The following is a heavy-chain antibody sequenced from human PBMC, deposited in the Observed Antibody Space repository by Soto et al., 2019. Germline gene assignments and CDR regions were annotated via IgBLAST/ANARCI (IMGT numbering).Heavy chain of an antibody. Sequence: QVQLVQSGAEVKKPGASVKVSCKASGYTFTSYDINWVRQATGQGLEWMGWMNPNSGNTGYAQKLQGRXTXTXXPSISTAYMELSSLRAEDTAVYYCASTLYGDNVDYWGQGPLVTVSS. CDR1: GYTFTSYD. CDR2: MNPNSGNT. CDR3: ASTLYGDNVDY. D-gene: IGHD4-17*01. J-gene: IGHJ4*02. V-gene: IGHV1-8*01.